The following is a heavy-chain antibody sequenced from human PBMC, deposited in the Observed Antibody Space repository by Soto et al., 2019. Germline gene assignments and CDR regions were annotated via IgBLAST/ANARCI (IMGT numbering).Heavy chain of an antibody. CDR1: GFPFSVYS. D-gene: IGHD3-16*01. CDR2: ISPTGVTK. Sequence: PGGSLKISGTAPGFPFSVYSMPWARQPPGKGREWVAVISPTGVTKHYADSVRGRFAISRDDSENTLSLQMNSLRPDDTAVYYCARDPDYDYIWGSSGEAFDIWGQGTMVTVSS. CDR3: ARDPDYDYIWGSSGEAFDI. V-gene: IGHV3-30*09. J-gene: IGHJ3*02.